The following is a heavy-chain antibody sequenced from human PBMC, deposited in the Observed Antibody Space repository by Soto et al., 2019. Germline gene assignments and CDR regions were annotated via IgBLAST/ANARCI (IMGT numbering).Heavy chain of an antibody. Sequence: VSVNVSCKAAGYTFSRYGISWVRQAPGQGLEWMGWISAYNGNTNYAQKLQGRVTMTTDTSTSTAYMELRSLRSDDTAVYYCASGPYYYDSSGYYFDYWGQGTLVTVSS. D-gene: IGHD3-22*01. CDR1: GYTFSRYG. CDR3: ASGPYYYDSSGYYFDY. CDR2: ISAYNGNT. J-gene: IGHJ4*02. V-gene: IGHV1-18*01.